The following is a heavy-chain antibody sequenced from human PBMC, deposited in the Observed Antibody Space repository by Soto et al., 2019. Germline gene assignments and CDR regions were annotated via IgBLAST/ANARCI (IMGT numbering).Heavy chain of an antibody. Sequence: VQLVESGGGVVQPGRSLRLSCAASGFTFSSYGMHWVRQAPGKGLEWVAVIWYDGSNKYYADSVKGRFTISRDNSKNTLYLQMNSLRAEDTAVYYCARERRDGYGWVIDYWGQGTLVTVSS. V-gene: IGHV3-33*01. CDR2: IWYDGSNK. CDR3: ARERRDGYGWVIDY. D-gene: IGHD5-12*01. CDR1: GFTFSSYG. J-gene: IGHJ4*02.